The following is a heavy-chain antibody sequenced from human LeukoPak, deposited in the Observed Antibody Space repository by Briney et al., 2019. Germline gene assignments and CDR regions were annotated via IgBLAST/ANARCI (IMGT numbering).Heavy chain of an antibody. Sequence: GGSLRLSCAASGFTFSNNWMSWVRQAPGKGLEWVANIKQDGNEKYYADSVKGRFTISRDNGKNSLDLQMNSLRADDTAVYYCARDTLGEGEDANYAVYYFDYWGQGTLVTVSS. CDR3: ARDTLGEGEDANYAVYYFDY. CDR1: GFTFSNNW. D-gene: IGHD4/OR15-4a*01. J-gene: IGHJ4*02. CDR2: IKQDGNEK. V-gene: IGHV3-7*01.